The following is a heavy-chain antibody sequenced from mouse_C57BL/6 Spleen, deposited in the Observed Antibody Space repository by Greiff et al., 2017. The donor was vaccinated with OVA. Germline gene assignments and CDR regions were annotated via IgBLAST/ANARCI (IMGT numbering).Heavy chain of an antibody. V-gene: IGHV1-50*01. J-gene: IGHJ3*01. CDR1: GYTFTSYW. CDR3: ARDYEY. D-gene: IGHD2-4*01. CDR2: IDPSDSYT. Sequence: QVQLKQSGAELVKPGASVKLSCKASGYTFTSYWMQWVKQRPGQGLEWIGEIDPSDSYTNYNQKFKGKATLTVDTSSSTAYMQLSSLTSEDSAVYYCARDYEYWGQGTLVTVSA.